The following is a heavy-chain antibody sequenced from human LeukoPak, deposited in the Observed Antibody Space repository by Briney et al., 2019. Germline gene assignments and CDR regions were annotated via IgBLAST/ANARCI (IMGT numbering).Heavy chain of an antibody. CDR2: ISGSSSTI. Sequence: GGSLRLSCAASGFTFSSYSMNWVRQAPGKGLEWLSYISGSSSTIYYADSVKGRFTISRDNSKNSLYLQMNSLRVEDTAVYFCARESLGYCSGSTCYYFFMDFWGKGTTVTVSS. CDR3: ARESLGYCSGSTCYYFFMDF. V-gene: IGHV3-48*04. CDR1: GFTFSSYS. D-gene: IGHD2-15*01. J-gene: IGHJ6*03.